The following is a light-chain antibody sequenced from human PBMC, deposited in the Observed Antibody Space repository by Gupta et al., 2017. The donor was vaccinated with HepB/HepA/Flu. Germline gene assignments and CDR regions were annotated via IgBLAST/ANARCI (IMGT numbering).Light chain of an antibody. V-gene: IGLV1-44*01. CDR3: ASWDDSLKSLV. J-gene: IGLJ1*01. CDR2: NND. Sequence: QSMLTQTPSASGTPGQTITISCSGSSSNIGSNTVRWYQQFPVPAPKLLIYNNDQRPSGVPDRFSGSKSGTSASLAISGLQSDDEADYYCASWDDSLKSLVFGIGTKVTVL. CDR1: SSNIGSNT.